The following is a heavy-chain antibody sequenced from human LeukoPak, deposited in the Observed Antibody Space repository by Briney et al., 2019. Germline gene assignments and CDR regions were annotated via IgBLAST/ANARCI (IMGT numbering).Heavy chain of an antibody. J-gene: IGHJ3*02. CDR1: GGSISSYS. CDR2: FYYTGST. CDR3: AREVVVAATGFDI. D-gene: IGHD2-15*01. Sequence: PSETLSLTCTVFGGSISSYSWNWIRQSPGKGLEWIGYFYYTGSTNYNPSLKSRVSISVDTSKNHFSLKMSSVTAADTAVYYCAREVVVAATGFDIWGQGTTVTVSS. V-gene: IGHV4-59*01.